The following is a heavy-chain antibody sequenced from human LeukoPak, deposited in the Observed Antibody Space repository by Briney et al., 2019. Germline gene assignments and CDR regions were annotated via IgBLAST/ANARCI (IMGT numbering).Heavy chain of an antibody. Sequence: SETLSLTCTVSGGSISGCYWSWIRQPPGKGLEWIAFIYYTGSTNYNPSLKSRVTLSVDTSKNQFSLKLNSVTAADTAVYYCAGTGSSSWTMNFDYWGQGTLVTVSS. J-gene: IGHJ4*02. CDR3: AGTGSSSWTMNFDY. CDR2: IYYTGST. CDR1: GGSISGCY. V-gene: IGHV4-59*01. D-gene: IGHD6-13*01.